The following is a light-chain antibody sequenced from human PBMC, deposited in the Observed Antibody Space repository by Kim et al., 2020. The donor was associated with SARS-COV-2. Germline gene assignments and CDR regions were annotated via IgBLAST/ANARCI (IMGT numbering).Light chain of an antibody. Sequence: DIQMTQSPSSLSASVGDRVTITCRASQGISNYLAWYQQLPGKAPTLVIYAASTSQSGVPSRFSGSGSGTDFTLTISNLQPEDVATFYCQNYHSVPWTFGQGTKVDIK. J-gene: IGKJ1*01. V-gene: IGKV1-27*01. CDR3: QNYHSVPWT. CDR1: QGISNY. CDR2: AAS.